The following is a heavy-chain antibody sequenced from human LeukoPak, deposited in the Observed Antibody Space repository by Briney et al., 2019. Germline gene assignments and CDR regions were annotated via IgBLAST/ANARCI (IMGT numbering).Heavy chain of an antibody. CDR3: ARAEGSAATSLLDY. V-gene: IGHV3-21*01. Sequence: GGSLRLSCSASGFTFSSYAMHWVRQAPGKGLEWVSSISSSSSYIYYADSVKGRFTISRDNAKNSLYLQMNSLRAEDTAVYYCARAEGSAATSLLDYWGQGTLVTVSS. CDR2: ISSSSSYI. J-gene: IGHJ4*02. D-gene: IGHD2-15*01. CDR1: GFTFSSYA.